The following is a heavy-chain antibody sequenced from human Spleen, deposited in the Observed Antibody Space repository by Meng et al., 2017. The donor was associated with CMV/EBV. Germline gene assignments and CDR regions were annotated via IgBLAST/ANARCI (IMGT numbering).Heavy chain of an antibody. J-gene: IGHJ4*02. CDR1: GFSVNDKY. CDR3: TGDSQLHPNLDY. Sequence: VQLVGSGGGLVQPGGSLRLSCATSGFSVNDKYMSWVRQPPGKGLEWVSIIYRGDNTYYADSVKGRFTVSRDNSKNTMYLQMNSLRVEDTAVYYCTGDSQLHPNLDYWGQGTLVTVSS. D-gene: IGHD3-10*01. V-gene: IGHV3-66*01. CDR2: IYRGDNT.